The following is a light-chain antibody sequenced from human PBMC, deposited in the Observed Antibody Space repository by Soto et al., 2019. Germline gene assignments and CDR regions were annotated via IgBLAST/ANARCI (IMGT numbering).Light chain of an antibody. Sequence: DIQMTQSPSTLSGSVGDRVTITCRASQTISSWLAWYQQKPGKAPKILISDASILESGVPSRFSGTGSGTEFTLTISSLQPDDFATYFCQQYNSFSLITFGQGTRLEIK. V-gene: IGKV1-5*01. CDR1: QTISSW. J-gene: IGKJ5*01. CDR3: QQYNSFSLIT. CDR2: DAS.